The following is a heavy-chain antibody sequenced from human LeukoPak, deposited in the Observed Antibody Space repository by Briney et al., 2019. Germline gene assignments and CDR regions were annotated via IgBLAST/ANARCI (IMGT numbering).Heavy chain of an antibody. V-gene: IGHV1-2*02. D-gene: IGHD5-18*01. J-gene: IGHJ5*02. CDR1: GYTFTGYY. Sequence: GASVKVSCKASGYTFTGYYMHWVRQAPGQGLEWMGWINPNSGGTNYAQKFQGRVTMTRDTSISTAYMELSRLRSDDTAVYYCARETTDVDTAMVTGGDWFDPWDQGTLVTVSS. CDR3: ARETTDVDTAMVTGGDWFDP. CDR2: INPNSGGT.